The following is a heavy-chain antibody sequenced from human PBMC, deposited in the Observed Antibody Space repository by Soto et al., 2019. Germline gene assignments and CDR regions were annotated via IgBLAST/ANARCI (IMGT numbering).Heavy chain of an antibody. D-gene: IGHD2-2*01. V-gene: IGHV3-73*01. CDR1: GFTFSGSA. CDR2: IRSKANSYAT. J-gene: IGHJ6*02. CDR3: TRAIPLGYCSSTSCSDYYYYGMDV. Sequence: GGSLRLSCAASGFTFSGSAMHWVRQASGKGLEWVGRIRSKANSYATAYAASGKGRFTISRDDSKNTAYLQMNSLKTEDTAVYYCTRAIPLGYCSSTSCSDYYYYGMDVWGQGTTVTVSS.